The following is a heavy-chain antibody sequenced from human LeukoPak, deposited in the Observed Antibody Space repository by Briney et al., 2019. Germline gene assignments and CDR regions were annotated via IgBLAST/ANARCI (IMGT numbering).Heavy chain of an antibody. CDR3: AKVRGPYGGAFDY. CDR1: GFTFSSYG. Sequence: GGSLRLSCAASGFTFSSYGMHWVRQAPGKGLEWVAVISYDGSNKYYADSVKGRFTISRDNSKNTLYLQMNSLRAEDTAVYYCAKVRGPYGGAFDYWGQGTLVTVSS. V-gene: IGHV3-30*18. J-gene: IGHJ4*02. D-gene: IGHD3-10*01. CDR2: ISYDGSNK.